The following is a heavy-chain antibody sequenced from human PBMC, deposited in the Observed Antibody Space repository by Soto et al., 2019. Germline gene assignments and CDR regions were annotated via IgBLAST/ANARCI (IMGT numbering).Heavy chain of an antibody. CDR2: IYHSGST. J-gene: IGHJ5*02. Sequence: QLQLQESGSGLVKPSQTLSLTCAVSGGSISSGGYSWIWIRQPPGKGLEWIGYIYHSGSTYYSPSXKXXVTISVDRSKNQFSLKLSSVTAADTAVYYCASRPSGSGFDPWGQGTLVTVSS. V-gene: IGHV4-30-2*01. D-gene: IGHD1-26*01. CDR1: GGSISSGGYS. CDR3: ASRPSGSGFDP.